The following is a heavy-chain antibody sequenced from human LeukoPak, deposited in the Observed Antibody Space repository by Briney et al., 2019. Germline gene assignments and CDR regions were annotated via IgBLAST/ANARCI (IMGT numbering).Heavy chain of an antibody. CDR1: GFTFDDYA. CDR2: ISWNSGSI. CDR3: AKGVEYQLLGNFDY. Sequence: PGGSLRLSCAASGFTFDDYAMHWVRQAPGKGLEWVSGISWNSGSIGYADSVKGRFTISRDNAKNSLYLQMNSLRAEDTALYYCAKGVEYQLLGNFDYWGQGTLVTVSS. V-gene: IGHV3-9*01. D-gene: IGHD2-2*01. J-gene: IGHJ4*02.